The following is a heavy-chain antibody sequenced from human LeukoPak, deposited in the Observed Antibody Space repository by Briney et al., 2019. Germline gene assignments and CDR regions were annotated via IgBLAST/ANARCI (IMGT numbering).Heavy chain of an antibody. Sequence: KPSETLSLTCTVSGGSINRYYWSWIRQPPGKGLEWMGYVYYSGKTKYNPSLKSRVTISVDTSKNHISLRLKSVTAADTAVYYCARHINGYGDANFDSWGQGTLVTVSS. CDR1: GGSINRYY. CDR2: VYYSGKT. CDR3: ARHINGYGDANFDS. D-gene: IGHD4-17*01. J-gene: IGHJ4*02. V-gene: IGHV4-59*08.